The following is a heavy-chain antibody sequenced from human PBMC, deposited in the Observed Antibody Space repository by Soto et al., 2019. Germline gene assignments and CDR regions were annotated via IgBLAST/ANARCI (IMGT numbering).Heavy chain of an antibody. D-gene: IGHD3-22*01. Sequence: GGSLRLSRAASGFTFDNYGMHWVRQAPGKGLEWVVVISFDGRNTDYADSVKGRFTISRDNSKNTLYLQMTSLRAEDTAVYYCARGMNHYDSSGYYHYFDYWGQGTLVTVS. CDR2: ISFDGRNT. V-gene: IGHV3-30*03. J-gene: IGHJ4*02. CDR3: ARGMNHYDSSGYYHYFDY. CDR1: GFTFDNYG.